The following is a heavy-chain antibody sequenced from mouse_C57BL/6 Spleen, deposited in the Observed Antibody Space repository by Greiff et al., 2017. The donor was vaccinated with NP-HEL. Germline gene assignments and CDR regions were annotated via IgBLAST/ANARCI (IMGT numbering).Heavy chain of an antibody. CDR2: INPSNGGT. CDR1: GYTFTSYW. J-gene: IGHJ2*01. CDR3: ARLVAYYSPFDY. D-gene: IGHD2-12*01. Sequence: QVQLQQPGTELVKPGASVKLSCTASGYTFTSYWMHWVKQRPGQGLEWIGNINPSNGGTNYNEKFKSKATLTVDKSSSTAYMQLSSLTSEDSAVYYCARLVAYYSPFDYWGQGTTLTVSS. V-gene: IGHV1-53*01.